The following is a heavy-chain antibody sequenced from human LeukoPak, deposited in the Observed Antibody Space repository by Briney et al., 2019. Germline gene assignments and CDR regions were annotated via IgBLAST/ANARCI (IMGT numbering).Heavy chain of an antibody. J-gene: IGHJ4*02. CDR1: GGSISSYY. V-gene: IGHV4-4*07. CDR2: IYTSGRT. Sequence: SETLSLTCTVAGGSISSYYWSWIRQPAGKGLEWIGRIYTSGRTNYNPSLKSRVTMSVDTSKNQFSLKQSSVTAAGTAVYYCARDRIDDNWNGFHYWGQGTLVTVSS. CDR3: ARDRIDDNWNGFHY. D-gene: IGHD1-20*01.